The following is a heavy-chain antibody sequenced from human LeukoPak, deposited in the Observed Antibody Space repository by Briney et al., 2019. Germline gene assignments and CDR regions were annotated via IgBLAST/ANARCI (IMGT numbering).Heavy chain of an antibody. CDR3: ARGGNWNPWWFEP. D-gene: IGHD1-1*01. Sequence: ESLRISCKGSGYSFTSYWISWLRQMPGKGLEWMGRFDPSDSYTNYSPSFQGHVTISADKSISTAYLQWSSLKASDTAMYYCARGGNWNPWWFEPWGQGTLVTVYS. J-gene: IGHJ5*02. CDR1: GYSFTSYW. V-gene: IGHV5-10-1*01. CDR2: FDPSDSYT.